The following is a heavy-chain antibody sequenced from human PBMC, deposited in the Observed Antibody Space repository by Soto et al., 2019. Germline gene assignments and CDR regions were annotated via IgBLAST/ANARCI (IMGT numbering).Heavy chain of an antibody. CDR3: ARVGSSGWSPDY. Sequence: WETLSLTCTVSGGSISGYYWTWIRQPPGKGLEWIGYIFYSGVTNYNPSLKSRVTLSVDTSKNQFSLKLRSVTAADTAVYYCARVGSSGWSPDYWGRGTLVTVSS. V-gene: IGHV4-59*01. CDR2: IFYSGVT. D-gene: IGHD6-19*01. J-gene: IGHJ4*02. CDR1: GGSISGYY.